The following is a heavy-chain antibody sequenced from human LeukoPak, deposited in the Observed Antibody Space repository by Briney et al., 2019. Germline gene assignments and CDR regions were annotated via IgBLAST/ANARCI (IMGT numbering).Heavy chain of an antibody. D-gene: IGHD6-6*01. Sequence: GASVKVSCKASGYSSTSHYMHWVRQAPGQGLEWMGIINPSGGSTSYAQKFQGRVTMTRDMSTSTVYMELSSLRSEDTAVYYCARDRQEYTNWFDPWGQGTLVTVSS. V-gene: IGHV1-46*01. J-gene: IGHJ5*02. CDR1: GYSSTSHY. CDR2: INPSGGST. CDR3: ARDRQEYTNWFDP.